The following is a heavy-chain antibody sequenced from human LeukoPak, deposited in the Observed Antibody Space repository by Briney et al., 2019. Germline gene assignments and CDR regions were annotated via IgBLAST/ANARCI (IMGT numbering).Heavy chain of an antibody. CDR3: ARSPGEVVNPEYAFDI. J-gene: IGHJ3*02. CDR2: ISSNGGST. Sequence: GGSLRLSCAASGFTFSDYEMNWVRQAPGKGLEYVSAISSNGGSTHYANSVKGRFTISRGNSKNTLYLQMGSLRAEDMAVYYCARSPGEVVNPEYAFDIWGQGTMVTVSS. D-gene: IGHD3-10*01. CDR1: GFTFSDYE. V-gene: IGHV3-64*01.